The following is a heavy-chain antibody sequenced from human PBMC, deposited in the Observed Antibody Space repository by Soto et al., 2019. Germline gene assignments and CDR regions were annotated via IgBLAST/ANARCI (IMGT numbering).Heavy chain of an antibody. CDR3: AQLSGYDAGGWFDP. Sequence: QITLKESGPTLVKPTQPLTLTCTFSGFSLSTDGVGVGWIRQPPGKAPKWLALIYWNDDKRFSPSLKTRLTITKDTSKNQVVLTLTNMDPVDTATYYCAQLSGYDAGGWFDPWGQGTLVTVSS. V-gene: IGHV2-5*01. J-gene: IGHJ5*02. CDR1: GFSLSTDGVG. CDR2: IYWNDDK. D-gene: IGHD5-12*01.